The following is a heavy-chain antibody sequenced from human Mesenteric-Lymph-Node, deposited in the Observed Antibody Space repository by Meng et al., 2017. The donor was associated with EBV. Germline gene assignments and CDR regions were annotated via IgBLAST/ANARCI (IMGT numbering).Heavy chain of an antibody. CDR2: SNQSGST. CDR3: ARGKTVGRSPWFDP. V-gene: IGHV4-34*01. CDR1: CGSFSGYY. D-gene: IGHD4-11*01. J-gene: IGHJ5*02. Sequence: VHRQQGRSGLLKPSETLSLTCVVYCGSFSGYYGTWIRQSPGKGLEWIGESNQSGSTSYNPSLKSRVTISVDTSQNQFSLKLSSVTAADTAVYYCARGKTVGRSPWFDPWGQGTLVSVSS.